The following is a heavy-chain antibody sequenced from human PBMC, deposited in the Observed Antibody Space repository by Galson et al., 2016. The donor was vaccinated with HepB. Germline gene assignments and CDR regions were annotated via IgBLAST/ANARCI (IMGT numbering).Heavy chain of an antibody. CDR1: GYSFASYW. V-gene: IGHV5-51*01. CDR3: VRRRMVGRTRFSYGMDV. Sequence: QSGAEVKKPGESLKISCKGSGYSFASYWIAWVRQKPGKGLEWMGVIYPDDSDTIYSPSFQGQVTISVDKSTYTASLQWSSLQASDTAIYYCVRRRMVGRTRFSYGMDVWGQGTMVTVSS. CDR2: IYPDDSDT. D-gene: IGHD6-19*01. J-gene: IGHJ6*02.